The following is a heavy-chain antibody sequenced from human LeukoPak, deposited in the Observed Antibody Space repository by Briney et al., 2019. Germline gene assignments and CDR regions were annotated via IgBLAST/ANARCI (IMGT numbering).Heavy chain of an antibody. D-gene: IGHD2-8*01. CDR1: GYTFTGYY. CDR2: INPNSGGT. J-gene: IGHJ5*02. CDR3: AREGYCTNGVCYGGNWFDP. V-gene: IGHV1-2*02. Sequence: ASVEVSCKASGYTFTGYYMHWVRQAPGQGLEWMGWINPNSGGTNYAQKFQGRVTMTRDTSISTAYMELSRLRSDDTAVYYCAREGYCTNGVCYGGNWFDPWGQGTLVTVSS.